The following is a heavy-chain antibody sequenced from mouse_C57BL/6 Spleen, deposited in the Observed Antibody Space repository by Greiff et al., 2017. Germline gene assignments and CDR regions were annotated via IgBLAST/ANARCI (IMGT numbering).Heavy chain of an antibody. D-gene: IGHD4-1*01. Sequence: DVKLQESGEGLVKPGGSLKLSCAASGFTFSSYAMSWVRQTPEKRLEWVAYISSGGDYIYYADTVKGRFTISRDNARNTLYLQMSSLKSEDTAMYYCTRDTNWGFDYWGQGTTLTVSS. J-gene: IGHJ2*01. CDR1: GFTFSSYA. V-gene: IGHV5-9-1*02. CDR3: TRDTNWGFDY. CDR2: ISSGGDYI.